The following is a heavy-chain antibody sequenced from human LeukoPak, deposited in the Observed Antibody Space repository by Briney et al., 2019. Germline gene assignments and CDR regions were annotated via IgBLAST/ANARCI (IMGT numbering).Heavy chain of an antibody. V-gene: IGHV1-46*01. D-gene: IGHD4-17*01. Sequence: ASVKVSCKASGYTFTSYSMHWVRQAPGQGLEWMGIINPSGGSTSYAQKFQGRVTMTRDTSTSTVYMELSSLRSEDTAVYYCARDRGGDYGRGRYYYYYYMDVWGKGTTVTVSS. CDR3: ARDRGGDYGRGRYYYYYYMDV. J-gene: IGHJ6*03. CDR1: GYTFTSYS. CDR2: INPSGGST.